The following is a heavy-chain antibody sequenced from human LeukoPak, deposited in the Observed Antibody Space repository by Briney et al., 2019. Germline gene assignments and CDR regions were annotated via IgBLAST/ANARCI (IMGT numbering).Heavy chain of an antibody. CDR3: ARSRWLSDPYFDY. CDR1: GGSISSYY. CDR2: IYYRGST. Sequence: SETLSLTCTVSGGSISSYYWSWIRQPPGKGLEWIGSIYYRGSTYYNPSLKSRVTISLDTSKDQFSLKLSSVTAADTAVYYCARSRWLSDPYFDYWGQGTLVTVSS. J-gene: IGHJ4*02. V-gene: IGHV4-59*12. D-gene: IGHD3-22*01.